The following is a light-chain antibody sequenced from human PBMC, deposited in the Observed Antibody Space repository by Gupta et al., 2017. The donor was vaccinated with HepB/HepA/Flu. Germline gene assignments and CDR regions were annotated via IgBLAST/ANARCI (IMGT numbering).Light chain of an antibody. CDR1: KDFGSY. CDR3: QQHNSWPLT. V-gene: IGKV3-11*01. J-gene: IGKJ4*01. Sequence: IGFTQSPTPPVFSPGERATLSCRASKDFGSYLAWFQQKPGQAPRLLIYDASNRATGIPARFTGSGSGTDFTLTISSLEPEDFAVYYCQQHNSWPLTFGGGTKVEIK. CDR2: DAS.